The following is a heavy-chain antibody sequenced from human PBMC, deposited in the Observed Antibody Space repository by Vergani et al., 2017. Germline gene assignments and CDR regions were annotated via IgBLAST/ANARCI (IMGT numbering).Heavy chain of an antibody. D-gene: IGHD3-22*01. V-gene: IGHV4-31*03. CDR2: IFYSGST. CDR3: AGGDDHSGFGAFDI. CDR1: GGSFSSEGYY. J-gene: IGHJ3*02. Sequence: QVHLQESGPGLVKPSQTLSLTCTVSGGSFSSEGYYWSWIRQHPGKGLEWIGYIFYSGSTYYNPALQSRVTISIDMFKNQFSLKLSSVTVADTAVYYCAGGDDHSGFGAFDIWGQGTMVTVSS.